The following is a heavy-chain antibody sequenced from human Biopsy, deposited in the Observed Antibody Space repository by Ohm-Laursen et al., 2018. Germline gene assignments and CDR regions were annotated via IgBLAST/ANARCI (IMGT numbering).Heavy chain of an antibody. J-gene: IGHJ3*02. CDR1: GGSMTGYE. V-gene: IGHV4-59*07. D-gene: IGHD1-26*01. Sequence: SDTLSLTCSVSGGSMTGYEWSWIRLAPGKGLEWIGYIYYSGGTKYNPSLASRVTFSVDMSKSQFSLKLCSVTAADTAVYCCARVGAGTYDALDIWGQGALVAVSA. CDR2: IYYSGGT. CDR3: ARVGAGTYDALDI.